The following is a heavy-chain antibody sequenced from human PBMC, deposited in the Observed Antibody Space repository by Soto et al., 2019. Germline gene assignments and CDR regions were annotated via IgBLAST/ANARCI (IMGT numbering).Heavy chain of an antibody. CDR2: IKQEGSEK. D-gene: IGHD7-27*01. J-gene: IGHJ5*02. CDR1: GFTFSSYW. Sequence: EVQLVESGGGLVQPGGSLRLSCAASGFTFSSYWMRWVRQAPGKGLEWVANIKQEGSEKYYVDSVKGRFTISRDNAKNSLYLQMNSLRAEDTAVYYCARGLGIRGNWFDPWGQGTLVTVSS. V-gene: IGHV3-7*01. CDR3: ARGLGIRGNWFDP.